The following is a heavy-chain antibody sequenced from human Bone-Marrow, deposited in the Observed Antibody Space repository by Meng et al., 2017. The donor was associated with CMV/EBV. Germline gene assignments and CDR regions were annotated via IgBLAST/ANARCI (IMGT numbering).Heavy chain of an antibody. J-gene: IGHJ3*02. D-gene: IGHD3-22*01. V-gene: IGHV3-7*01. CDR2: IKQDGSEK. CDR3: AITTLVAAFDI. CDR1: GFTFSSYW. Sequence: GGSLRLSCAASGFTFSSYWMSWVRQAPGKGLEWVANIKQDGSEKYYVDSVKGRFTISRDNAKNSLYLQMNSLRAEDTAVYYCAITTLVAAFDIWGQGTMVTASS.